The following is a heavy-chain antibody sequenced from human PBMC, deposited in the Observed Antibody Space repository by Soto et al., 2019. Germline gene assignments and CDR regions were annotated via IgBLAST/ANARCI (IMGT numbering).Heavy chain of an antibody. V-gene: IGHV1-69*01. CDR2: IIPIFGTA. D-gene: IGHD2-2*01. CDR3: ARDCSSTSCRNGYWYFDL. CDR1: GGTFSSYA. Sequence: QVQLVQSGAEVKKPGSSVKVSCKASGGTFSSYAISWVRQAPGQGLEWMGGIIPIFGTANYAQKFQGRVTITADESTSTAYMELSSLRSEDTAVYYCARDCSSTSCRNGYWYFDLWGRGTLVTVSS. J-gene: IGHJ2*01.